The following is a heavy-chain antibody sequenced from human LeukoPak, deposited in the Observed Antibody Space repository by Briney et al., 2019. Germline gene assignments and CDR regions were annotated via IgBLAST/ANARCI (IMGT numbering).Heavy chain of an antibody. D-gene: IGHD3-22*01. CDR2: IYYGGST. J-gene: IGHJ3*02. CDR3: ARAYYYASSAFDI. Sequence: SETLSLTCTVSGGSISSNTYYWDWIRQPPERGLECIGSIYYGGSTYYNPSLKSRVIISVDTSKNQFSLKLSSVTAADTAVYYCARAYYYASSAFDIWGQGTMVTVSS. CDR1: GGSISSNTYY. V-gene: IGHV4-39*01.